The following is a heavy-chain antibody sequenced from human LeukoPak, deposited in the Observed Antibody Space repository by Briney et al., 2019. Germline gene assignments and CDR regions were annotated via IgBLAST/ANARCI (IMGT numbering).Heavy chain of an antibody. CDR1: GASVNSYY. J-gene: IGHJ4*02. Sequence: SETLSLTCTVSGASVNSYYWDWIRQPPGKGLEWIGCISDSGRTYYNPSLKSRVTISLGTSNNQFSLRLTSVTAAASAMYYCTKGYYEPFDSWGQGTLVTVSS. D-gene: IGHD3-22*01. CDR2: ISDSGRT. V-gene: IGHV4-59*02. CDR3: TKGYYEPFDS.